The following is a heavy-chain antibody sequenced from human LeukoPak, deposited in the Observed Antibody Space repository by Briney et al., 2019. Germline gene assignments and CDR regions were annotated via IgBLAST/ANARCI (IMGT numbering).Heavy chain of an antibody. Sequence: NPSETLSLTCAVYGGSFSGYYWSWIRQPPGKGLEWIGEINHSGSTNYNPSLKSRVTISVDTSENQFSLKLSSVTAAHTAVYYCARSGIAAAGTIDYWGQGTLVTVSS. J-gene: IGHJ4*02. CDR1: GGSFSGYY. CDR2: INHSGST. D-gene: IGHD6-13*01. V-gene: IGHV4-34*01. CDR3: ARSGIAAAGTIDY.